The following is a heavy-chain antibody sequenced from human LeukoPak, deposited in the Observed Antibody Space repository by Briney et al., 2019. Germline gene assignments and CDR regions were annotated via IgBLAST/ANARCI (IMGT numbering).Heavy chain of an antibody. J-gene: IGHJ4*02. CDR3: AKDRRYYDYVWGSPYFDY. V-gene: IGHV3-30*02. D-gene: IGHD3-16*01. CDR1: GFTFSSYG. Sequence: PGGSLRLSCAASGFTFSSYGMHWVRQAPGKGLEWVAFIRYDGSNKYYADSVKGRFTISRDNPKNTLYLQMNSLRAEDTAVYYCAKDRRYYDYVWGSPYFDYWGQGTLVTVSS. CDR2: IRYDGSNK.